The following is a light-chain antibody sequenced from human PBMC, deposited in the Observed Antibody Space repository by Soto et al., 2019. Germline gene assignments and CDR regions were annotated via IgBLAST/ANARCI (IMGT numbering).Light chain of an antibody. Sequence: NFMLTQPHSVSESPGKTVTISCTRSSGSIASNYVQWYQQRPGSAPTTVIYEDNQRPSGVPDRFSGSIDNSSNSASLTISGLKTEDEADYYCQSYDSSANWVFGGGTKLTVL. CDR3: QSYDSSANWV. J-gene: IGLJ3*02. CDR1: SGSIASNY. CDR2: EDN. V-gene: IGLV6-57*04.